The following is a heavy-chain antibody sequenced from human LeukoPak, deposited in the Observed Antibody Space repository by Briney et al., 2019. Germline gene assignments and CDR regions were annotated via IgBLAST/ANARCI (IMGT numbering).Heavy chain of an antibody. CDR2: IDPNSGDT. CDR1: GHSFNAYY. V-gene: IGHV1-2*06. Sequence: ASVKVSCKASGHSFNAYYIHWVRHAPVQGLQWMGRIDPNSGDTKYTQKFQGRVSMTRDTSISTAYMELSRLTSDDTAVYYCATFTAPRNAFDLWGQGTMVTVSS. D-gene: IGHD3-16*01. J-gene: IGHJ3*01. CDR3: ATFTAPRNAFDL.